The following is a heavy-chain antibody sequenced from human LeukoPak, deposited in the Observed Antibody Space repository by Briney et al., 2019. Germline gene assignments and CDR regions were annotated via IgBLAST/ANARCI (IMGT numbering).Heavy chain of an antibody. CDR1: DGSIRTYY. CDR3: ATNKDWAEAD. V-gene: IGHV4-59*03. D-gene: IGHD3/OR15-3a*01. Sequence: SETLSLTCSVSDGSIRTYYWSWIRQSPGQGLEWIGNIYYRGDINYNPSLKSRVIISIDTSKNQFSLKVTSLTAADTAVYYCATNKDWAEADWGQGTLVIVSS. CDR2: IYYRGDI. J-gene: IGHJ4*02.